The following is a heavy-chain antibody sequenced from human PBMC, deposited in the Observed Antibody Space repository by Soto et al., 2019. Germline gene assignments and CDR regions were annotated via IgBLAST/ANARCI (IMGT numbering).Heavy chain of an antibody. J-gene: IGHJ6*02. CDR3: AKANKDFYSYSYNGMDV. V-gene: IGHV3-11*01. CDR2: ISSGGSTR. CDR1: GFTFSDFY. D-gene: IGHD2-15*01. Sequence: XVSLRLSCAASGFTFSDFYMSGFRRPPGKGLEWVSFISSGGSTRFYTDSVEGRFTVSRDNAKNVMFLQMNSLRAEDTALYYCAKANKDFYSYSYNGMDVWGQGTTVTVSS.